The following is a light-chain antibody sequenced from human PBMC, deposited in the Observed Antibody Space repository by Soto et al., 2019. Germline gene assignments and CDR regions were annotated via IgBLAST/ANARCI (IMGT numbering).Light chain of an antibody. J-gene: IGKJ1*01. V-gene: IGKV3-11*01. Sequence: IVFTQSPGTLSLSAGERATLSCRASQSIRNFLAWYQQKPGQAPRLLIYDASNSATGIPPRFSGSGSGTDFTLAISGLEPEDLAVYYCQQRYNWPWTFGQGTKVDIK. CDR3: QQRYNWPWT. CDR2: DAS. CDR1: QSIRNF.